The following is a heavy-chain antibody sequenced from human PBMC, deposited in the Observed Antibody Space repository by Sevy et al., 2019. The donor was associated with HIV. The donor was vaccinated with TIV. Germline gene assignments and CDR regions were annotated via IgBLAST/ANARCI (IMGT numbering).Heavy chain of an antibody. Sequence: GGSLRLSCAASGFTFSSYGMHWVRQAPGKGLEWVAFIRYDGSNKYYADSVKGRFTISRDNSKNTLYLQMNSLRAEDTAVYYCAKDKTDDGYSYSQGFDPWGQGTLVTVSS. V-gene: IGHV3-30*02. CDR2: IRYDGSNK. D-gene: IGHD5-18*01. CDR1: GFTFSSYG. CDR3: AKDKTDDGYSYSQGFDP. J-gene: IGHJ5*02.